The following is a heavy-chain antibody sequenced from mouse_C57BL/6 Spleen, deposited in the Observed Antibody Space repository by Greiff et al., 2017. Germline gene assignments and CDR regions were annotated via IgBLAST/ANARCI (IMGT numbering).Heavy chain of an antibody. V-gene: IGHV5-17*01. Sequence: EVKVEESGGGLVKPGGSLKLSCAASGFTFSDYGMHWVRQAPEKGLEWVAYISSGSSTIYYADTVKGRFTISRDNAKNTLFLQMTSLRSEDTAMYYCARGGGPAWFAYWGQGTLVTVSA. CDR2: ISSGSSTI. J-gene: IGHJ3*01. CDR3: ARGGGPAWFAY. CDR1: GFTFSDYG.